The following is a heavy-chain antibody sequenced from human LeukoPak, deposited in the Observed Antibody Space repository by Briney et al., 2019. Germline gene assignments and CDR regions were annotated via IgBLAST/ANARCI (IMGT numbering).Heavy chain of an antibody. CDR2: IYYGGST. CDR1: GDSIGSYY. D-gene: IGHD3-16*02. Sequence: SETLSLTCSVSGDSIGSYYWSWVRQSPGKGLEWIGYIYYGGSTNYSPSLKSRIRISVDTSNNQFSLPLKPVSAAEKAIYYCARGRASDGSYPRFDSWGQGTLVTVSS. J-gene: IGHJ5*01. V-gene: IGHV4-59*01. CDR3: ARGRASDGSYPRFDS.